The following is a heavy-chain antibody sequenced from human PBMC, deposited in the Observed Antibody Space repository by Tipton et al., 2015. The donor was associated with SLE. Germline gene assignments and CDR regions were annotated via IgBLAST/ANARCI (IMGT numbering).Heavy chain of an antibody. CDR1: GFSFGDYA. Sequence: SLRLSCAASGFSFGDYAMHWVRQSPGKGLAWVSGISWSSDTIGYADSLKGRVAISRDNAKKSLYLQMNSLRPEDTALYYCVKDRGAIKYYGMDVWGQGTTVTVSS. CDR3: VKDRGAIKYYGMDV. D-gene: IGHD3-16*01. J-gene: IGHJ6*02. CDR2: ISWSSDTI. V-gene: IGHV3-9*01.